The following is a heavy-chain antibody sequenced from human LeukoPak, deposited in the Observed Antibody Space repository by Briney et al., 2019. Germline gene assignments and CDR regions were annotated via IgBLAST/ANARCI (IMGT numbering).Heavy chain of an antibody. V-gene: IGHV4-59*08. CDR3: ASFSYGSGSYPY. J-gene: IGHJ4*02. D-gene: IGHD3-10*01. Sequence: SETLSLNCTVSGGSISGYYWSWIRQPPEKGLEWIGYIYYSGTTNYNPSLKSRVTISIDTSKNQFSLKLTSVTAADTAVYYCASFSYGSGSYPYWGQGTLVTVSS. CDR2: IYYSGTT. CDR1: GGSISGYY.